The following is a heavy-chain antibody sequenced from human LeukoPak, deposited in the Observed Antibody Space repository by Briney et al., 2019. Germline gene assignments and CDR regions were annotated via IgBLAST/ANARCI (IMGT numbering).Heavy chain of an antibody. CDR3: ARHGIGDSSRDYFDY. D-gene: IGHD6-13*01. CDR1: GGSISRSGNS. J-gene: IGHJ4*02. Sequence: SETLSLTCTVSGGSISRSGNSWGWIRQPPGKGLEWIGSIYYSGSTYYNPSLKSRVTISIDTSKNQFSLKLNSMTAADTAVYYCARHGIGDSSRDYFDYWGQGTLVTVSS. V-gene: IGHV4-39*01. CDR2: IYYSGST.